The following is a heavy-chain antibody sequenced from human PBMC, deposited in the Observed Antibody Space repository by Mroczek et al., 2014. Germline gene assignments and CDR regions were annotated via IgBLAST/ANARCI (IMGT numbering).Heavy chain of an antibody. V-gene: IGHV4-61*02. D-gene: IGHD5-24*01. Sequence: QVQLQESGPGLVKPSQTLSLTCTVSGGSISSGSYYWSWIRQPAGKGLEWIGRIYTSGSTNYNPSLKSRVTMSVDTSKNQFSLKLSSVTAADTAVYYCARERRDGYNYRRAAYYFDYWGQGTLVTVSS. CDR3: ARERRDGYNYRRAAYYFDY. J-gene: IGHJ4*02. CDR1: GGSISSGSYY. CDR2: IYTSGST.